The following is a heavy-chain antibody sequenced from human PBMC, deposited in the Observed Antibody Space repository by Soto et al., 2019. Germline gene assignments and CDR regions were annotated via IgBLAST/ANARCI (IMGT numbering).Heavy chain of an antibody. CDR3: VRTDRDFYGLDV. J-gene: IGHJ6*02. Sequence: EVQLVESGGGLVQPGGSLRLSCAASGFTFRNYDMHWVRQGTGKGLEWVSGISAAGDPDYADSVEGRFTISSENAQNSFFLQVNSLRVGDTAVYYCVRTDRDFYGLDVRGQGTTVIVSS. V-gene: IGHV3-13*05. CDR1: GFTFRNYD. CDR2: ISAAGDP.